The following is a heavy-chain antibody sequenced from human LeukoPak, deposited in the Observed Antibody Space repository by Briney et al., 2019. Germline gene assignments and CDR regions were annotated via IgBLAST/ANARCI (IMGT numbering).Heavy chain of an antibody. D-gene: IGHD6-6*01. CDR3: ARYSSSSLIDY. CDR2: TFYRSKWHF. V-gene: IGHV6-1*01. CDR1: GDTVSSNSAA. Sequence: SQTLSLTCGISGDTVSSNSAAWSWIRQSPSRGLEWLGRTFYRSKWHFEYAASVKSRLTINADPSRNQFSLHFNSLTPDDSAVYYCARYSSSSLIDYWGQGTLVTVSS. J-gene: IGHJ4*02.